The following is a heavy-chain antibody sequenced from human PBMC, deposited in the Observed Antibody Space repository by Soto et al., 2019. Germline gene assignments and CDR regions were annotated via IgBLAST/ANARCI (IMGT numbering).Heavy chain of an antibody. CDR2: ISFDVNNK. CDR1: GFTFKTYD. D-gene: IGHD5-12*01. Sequence: TGGSLRLSCAASGFTFKTYDMHWVRQAPGKGLEWVAIISFDVNNKYYADSVKGRFTISRDNSKNTLSLNMNSLRPNDTGLYYCARDRRGYTTSAWGQGTLVTVSS. J-gene: IGHJ5*02. CDR3: ARDRRGYTTSA. V-gene: IGHV3-30*03.